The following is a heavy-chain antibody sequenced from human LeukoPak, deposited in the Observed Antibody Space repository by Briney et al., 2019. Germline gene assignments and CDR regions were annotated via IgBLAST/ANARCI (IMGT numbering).Heavy chain of an antibody. CDR1: GYTFTSYY. CDR2: INPSGGST. CDR3: ARDMSYRDFISGVYYYMDV. D-gene: IGHD3/OR15-3a*01. Sequence: ASVKVSCKASGYTFTSYYMHWVRQAPGQGLEWMGIINPSGGSTSYAQKFQGRVTMTRDTSTSTVYMELSSLRSEDTAVYYCARDMSYRDFISGVYYYMDVWGKGTTVTVSS. V-gene: IGHV1-46*01. J-gene: IGHJ6*03.